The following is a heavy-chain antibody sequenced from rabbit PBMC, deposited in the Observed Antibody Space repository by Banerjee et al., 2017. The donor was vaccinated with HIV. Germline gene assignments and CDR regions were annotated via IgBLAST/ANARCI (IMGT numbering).Heavy chain of an antibody. CDR2: IYAGSSGST. V-gene: IGHV1S45*01. CDR3: ARGWSYYAL. J-gene: IGHJ4*01. D-gene: IGHD8-1*01. CDR1: GFDFSDCG. Sequence: QEQLEESGGGLVQPGGSLKLSCKASGFDFSDCGVSWVRQAPGKGLEWIACIYAGSSGSTYYASWAKGRFTISKTSSTTVALQMTSLTAADTATYFCARGWSYYALWGPGTLVTVS.